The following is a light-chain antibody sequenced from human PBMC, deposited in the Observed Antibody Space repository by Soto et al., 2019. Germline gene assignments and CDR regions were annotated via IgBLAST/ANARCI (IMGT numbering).Light chain of an antibody. Sequence: EIVLTQSPGTLSLSPGERVTLSCRASQSISNNYLAWYQQNPGQAPRLLIYGASSSATGIPDRFSGSGSGTDFTLTISRLEPEDFAVYYCQQYGSSPRTFGQGTKGDIK. CDR2: GAS. CDR1: QSISNNY. CDR3: QQYGSSPRT. J-gene: IGKJ1*01. V-gene: IGKV3-20*01.